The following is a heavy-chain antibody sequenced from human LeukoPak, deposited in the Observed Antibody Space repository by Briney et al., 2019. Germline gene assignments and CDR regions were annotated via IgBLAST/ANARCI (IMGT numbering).Heavy chain of an antibody. CDR1: GYTFTSYY. V-gene: IGHV1-46*01. CDR2: INPSGGST. CDR3: ARGGRKWLAQNYFDY. Sequence: PVASVKVSCKASGYTFTSYYMHWVRQAPGQGLEWMGIINPSGGSTSYAQKFQGRVTMTRDTSTSTVYMELSSLRSGDTAVYYCARGGRKWLAQNYFDYWGQGTLVTVSS. J-gene: IGHJ4*02. D-gene: IGHD6-19*01.